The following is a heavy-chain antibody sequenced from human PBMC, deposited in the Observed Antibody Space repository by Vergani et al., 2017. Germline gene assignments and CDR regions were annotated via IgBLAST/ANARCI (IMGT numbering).Heavy chain of an antibody. CDR2: IYYSGST. D-gene: IGHD2-2*01. V-gene: IGHV4-59*01. Sequence: QVQLQESGPGLVKPSETLSLTCTVSGGSISSYYWSWIRQPPGKGLEWIGYIYYSGSTNYNPSLKSRVTISVDTSKNQFSLKLSSVTAADTAVYYCARGRYCSSTSCSYYYYYYMDVWGKGTTVTVSS. J-gene: IGHJ6*03. CDR1: GGSISSYY. CDR3: ARGRYCSSTSCSYYYYYYMDV.